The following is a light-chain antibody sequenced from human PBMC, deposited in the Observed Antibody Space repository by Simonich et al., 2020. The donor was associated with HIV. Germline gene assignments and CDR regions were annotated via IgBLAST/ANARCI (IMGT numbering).Light chain of an antibody. V-gene: IGKV4-1*01. CDR3: QQYYSTPLT. CDR2: WAS. CDR1: QSVLYSSNNKNY. J-gene: IGKJ3*01. Sequence: DIVMTQSPDSLVVSLGERATINCKSSQSVLYSSNNKNYVAWYQQKPGQPPNLLIYWASTRESGVPDRFSGSGSGTDFTLTISSLQAEDVAVYYCQQYYSTPLTFGPGTKVEIK.